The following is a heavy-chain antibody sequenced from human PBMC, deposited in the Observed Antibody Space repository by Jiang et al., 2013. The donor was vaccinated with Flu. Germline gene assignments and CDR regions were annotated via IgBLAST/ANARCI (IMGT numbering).Heavy chain of an antibody. CDR2: IYYSGST. CDR3: ASPVGYCSGGSCYPNYAFDI. V-gene: IGHV4-39*07. D-gene: IGHD2-15*01. J-gene: IGHJ3*02. CDR1: GGSISSSSYY. Sequence: GPGLVKPSETLSLTCTVSGGSISSSSYYWGWIRQPPGKGLEWIGSIYYSGSTYYNPSLKSRVTISVGTSKNQFSLKLSSVTAADTAVYYCASPVGYCSGGSCYPNYAFDIWGQGTMVTVSS.